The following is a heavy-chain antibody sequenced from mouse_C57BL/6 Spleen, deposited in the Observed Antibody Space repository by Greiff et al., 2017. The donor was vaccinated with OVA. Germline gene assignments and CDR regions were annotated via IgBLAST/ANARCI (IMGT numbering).Heavy chain of an antibody. Sequence: EVQLQESGGGLVKPGGSLKLSCAASGFTFSSYAMSWVRQTPEKRLEWVATISDGGSYTYYPDNVKGRFTISRDNAKNNLYLQMSHLKSEDTAMYYCARDPSRYFDVWGTGTTVTVSS. V-gene: IGHV5-4*01. CDR1: GFTFSSYA. CDR3: ARDPSRYFDV. CDR2: ISDGGSYT. J-gene: IGHJ1*03.